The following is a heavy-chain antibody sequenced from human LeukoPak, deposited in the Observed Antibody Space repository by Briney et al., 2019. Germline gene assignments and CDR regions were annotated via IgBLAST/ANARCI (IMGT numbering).Heavy chain of an antibody. CDR3: ARALFFAHAFDI. Sequence: SETLSLTCAVSGGSISTYYWNWIRQPPGKGLGWIGYIYYTGSTIYNPSLKSRVTMSVDTSKNQFSLKLSSVTAADTAVYYCARALFFAHAFDIWGQGNPGHRLL. CDR1: GGSISTYY. CDR2: IYYTGST. J-gene: IGHJ3*02. V-gene: IGHV4-59*12.